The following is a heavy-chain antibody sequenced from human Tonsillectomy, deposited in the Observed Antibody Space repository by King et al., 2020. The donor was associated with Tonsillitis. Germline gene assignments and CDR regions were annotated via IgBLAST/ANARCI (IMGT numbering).Heavy chain of an antibody. Sequence: VQLQESGPGLVRPSQTLSLICSVSGDSLTSGGYFWSWIRQHPDKGLEWIGAIYHSGPTYHTPSLRSRLFMSVDTSKNQFSLRLTLVTAADTAVYYCARNRDYGDYVDFWGQGTLVAVSS. CDR3: ARNRDYGDYVDF. J-gene: IGHJ4*02. CDR2: IYHSGPT. V-gene: IGHV4-31*03. CDR1: GDSLTSGGYF. D-gene: IGHD4-17*01.